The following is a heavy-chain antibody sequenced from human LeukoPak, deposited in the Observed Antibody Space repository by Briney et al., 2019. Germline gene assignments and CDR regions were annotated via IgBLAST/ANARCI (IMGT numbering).Heavy chain of an antibody. D-gene: IGHD4-23*01. J-gene: IGHJ4*02. V-gene: IGHV4-30-4*01. CDR1: GGSISSGDYY. CDR3: AREVSRWPYYFDY. Sequence: SETLSLTCTVSGGSISSGDYYWSWIRQPPGKGLEWIGYIYYSGSTYYNPSLKSRVTISVDTSKNQFSLKLSSVTAADTAVYYCAREVSRWPYYFDYWGQGTLVTVSS. CDR2: IYYSGST.